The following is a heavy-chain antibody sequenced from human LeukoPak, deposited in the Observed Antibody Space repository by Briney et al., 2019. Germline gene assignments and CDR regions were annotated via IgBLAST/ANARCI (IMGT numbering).Heavy chain of an antibody. J-gene: IGHJ4*02. D-gene: IGHD6-19*01. Sequence: SETLSLTCTVSGGSISSYYWSWIRQPPGKGLEWIGYIYYSGSTNYSPSLKSRVTISVDTSKNQFSLKLSSVTAADTAVYYCARFRYSSGWVDYWGQGTLVTVSS. V-gene: IGHV4-59*08. CDR1: GGSISSYY. CDR3: ARFRYSSGWVDY. CDR2: IYYSGST.